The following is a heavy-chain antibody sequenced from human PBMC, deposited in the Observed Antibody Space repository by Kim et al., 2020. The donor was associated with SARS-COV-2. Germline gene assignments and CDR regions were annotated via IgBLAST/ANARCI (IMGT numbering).Heavy chain of an antibody. Sequence: SETLSLTCAVYGGSFSGYYWSWIRQPPGKGLEWIGEINHSGSTNYNPSLKSRVTISVDTSKNQFSLKLSSVTAADTAVYYCARGYSSSSYNWFDPWGQGTRVTVSS. CDR1: GGSFSGYY. CDR3: ARGYSSSSYNWFDP. D-gene: IGHD6-13*01. CDR2: INHSGST. J-gene: IGHJ5*02. V-gene: IGHV4-34*01.